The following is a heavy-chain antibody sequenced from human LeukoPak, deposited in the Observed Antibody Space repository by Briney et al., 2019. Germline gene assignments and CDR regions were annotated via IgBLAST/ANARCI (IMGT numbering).Heavy chain of an antibody. D-gene: IGHD2-15*01. CDR1: GFTFGSYW. J-gene: IGHJ4*02. Sequence: GGSLRLSCAASGFTFGSYWMHWVRQAPGKGLVWVSRIDTEGSSTINADSVRGRVTISRDNDKNTLYLQMNSLGADDTAVYYCARAGYCSGGSCYFDYWGQGTQVIVSS. V-gene: IGHV3-74*01. CDR3: ARAGYCSGGSCYFDY. CDR2: IDTEGSST.